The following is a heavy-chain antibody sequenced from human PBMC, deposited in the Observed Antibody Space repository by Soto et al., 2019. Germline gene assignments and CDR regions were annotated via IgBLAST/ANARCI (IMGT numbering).Heavy chain of an antibody. J-gene: IGHJ4*02. D-gene: IGHD3-3*01. CDR1: GGSFSGYY. V-gene: IGHV4-34*01. CDR3: ARETSLEEWVYPYYFDY. Sequence: QVQLQQWGAGLLKPSETLSLTCAVYGGSFSGYYWSWIRQPPGKGLEWIGEINHSGSTNYNPSLKSRVTISVDTSKNQFSLKLSSVTAADTAVYYCARETSLEEWVYPYYFDYWGQGTLVTVSS. CDR2: INHSGST.